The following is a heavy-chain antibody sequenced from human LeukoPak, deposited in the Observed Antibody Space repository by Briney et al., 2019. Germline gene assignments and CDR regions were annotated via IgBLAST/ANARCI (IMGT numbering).Heavy chain of an antibody. J-gene: IGHJ4*02. CDR1: GFNFSRYG. D-gene: IGHD3-9*01. CDR3: ARDHYDILTGSSGYFDY. V-gene: IGHV3-7*01. Sequence: GGSLRLSCAASGFNFSRYGMHWVRQAPGKGLEWVANIKQDGSEKYYVDSVKGRFTISRDNAKNSLYLQMNSLRAEDTAVYYCARDHYDILTGSSGYFDYWGQGTLVTVSS. CDR2: IKQDGSEK.